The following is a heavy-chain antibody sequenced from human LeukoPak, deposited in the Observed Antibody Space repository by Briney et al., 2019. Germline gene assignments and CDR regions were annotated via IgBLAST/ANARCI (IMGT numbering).Heavy chain of an antibody. V-gene: IGHV4-30-4*07. CDR2: IYYSGST. D-gene: IGHD3-10*01. J-gene: IGHJ4*02. CDR3: ARGRYGPGRIEYYFDY. CDR1: GGSISSGGYS. Sequence: SQTLSLTCAVSGGSISSGGYSWSWIRQPPGKGLEWIGYIYYSGSTYYNPSLKSRVTISVDTSKNQFSLKLSSVTAADTAVYYCARGRYGPGRIEYYFDYWGQGTLVTVSS.